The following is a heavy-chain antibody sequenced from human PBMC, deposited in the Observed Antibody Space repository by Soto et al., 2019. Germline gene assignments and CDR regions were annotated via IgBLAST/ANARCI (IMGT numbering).Heavy chain of an antibody. D-gene: IGHD4-17*01. CDR3: ARDTVVFDY. CDR2: ISSSGSTI. Sequence: GPLRLSCAAPVFTVSDYMSWIRQAPGKGLEWVSYISSSGSTIYYADSVKGRFTISRDNAKNSLYLQMNSLRAEDTAVYYCARDTVVFDYWGQGTLVTVSS. V-gene: IGHV3-11*01. J-gene: IGHJ4*02. CDR1: VFTVSDY.